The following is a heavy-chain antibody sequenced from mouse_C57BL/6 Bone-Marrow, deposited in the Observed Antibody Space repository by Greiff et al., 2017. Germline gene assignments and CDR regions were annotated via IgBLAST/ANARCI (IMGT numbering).Heavy chain of an antibody. CDR1: GYTFTSYW. CDR3: ARHYDYVAWFAY. D-gene: IGHD2-4*01. J-gene: IGHJ3*01. Sequence: QVQLQQPGAELVKPGASVKMSCKASGYTFTSYWITWVKQRPGQGLEWIGDIYPGSGSTNYNEKFKSKATLTVDTSSSTAYMQLSSLTSEDSAVYYCARHYDYVAWFAYWGQGTLVTVSA. V-gene: IGHV1-55*01. CDR2: IYPGSGST.